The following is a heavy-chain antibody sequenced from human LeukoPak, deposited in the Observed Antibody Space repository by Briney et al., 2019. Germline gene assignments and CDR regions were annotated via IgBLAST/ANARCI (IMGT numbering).Heavy chain of an antibody. J-gene: IGHJ3*02. Sequence: ASVKVSCKASGYTFTGYYMHWVRQAPGQGLDWMGWINPNSGGTNYAQKFQGRVTMTRDTSISTAYMELSRLRSDDTAVYYCARVPSNGDFDDAFDIWGQGTMVTVSS. CDR1: GYTFTGYY. CDR2: INPNSGGT. CDR3: ARVPSNGDFDDAFDI. V-gene: IGHV1-2*02. D-gene: IGHD3-3*01.